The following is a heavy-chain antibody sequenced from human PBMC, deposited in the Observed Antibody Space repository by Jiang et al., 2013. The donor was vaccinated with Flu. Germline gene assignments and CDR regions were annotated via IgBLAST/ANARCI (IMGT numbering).Heavy chain of an antibody. CDR2: IIPIFGTA. D-gene: IGHD3-10*01. V-gene: IGHV1-69*01. Sequence: SGAEVKKPGSSVKVSCKASGGTFSSYAISWVRQAPGQGLEWMGGIIPIFGTANYAQKFQGRVTITADESTSTAYMELSSLRSEDTAVYYCASDRLVLGRGSGTYDHYYYGMDVWGPRGPRSPSPQ. CDR1: GGTFSSYA. J-gene: IGHJ6*01. CDR3: ASDRLVLGRGSGTYDHYYYGMDV.